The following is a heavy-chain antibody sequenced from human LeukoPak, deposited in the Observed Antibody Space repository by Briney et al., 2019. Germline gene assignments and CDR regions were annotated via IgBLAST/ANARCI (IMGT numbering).Heavy chain of an antibody. V-gene: IGHV3-48*02. CDR1: GFTVSSNS. J-gene: IGHJ3*02. CDR2: IGSSGSTV. D-gene: IGHD4-17*01. Sequence: GGSLRLSCTVSGFTVSSNSMNWVRQAPGKGLEWVSYIGSSGSTVYYADSVKGRFTISRDNAKNSLYLQMNSLRDEDTAVYYCARDTLLYADSPDAFDMWGQGTMVTVSS. CDR3: ARDTLLYADSPDAFDM.